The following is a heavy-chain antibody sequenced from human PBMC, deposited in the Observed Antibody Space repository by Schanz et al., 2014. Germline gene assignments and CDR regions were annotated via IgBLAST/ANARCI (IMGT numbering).Heavy chain of an antibody. Sequence: HVQLVESGGGVVQPGGSLRLSCAASGFTFSRHAMHWVRQAAGKGLEWVAAITYDGSNKYYAESVKGRFAISRDNSKDTLYLQMNSLRTEDAAVYYCARDKGGYYPFDYWGQGTLVTVSS. J-gene: IGHJ4*02. D-gene: IGHD3-3*01. CDR3: ARDKGGYYPFDY. V-gene: IGHV3-30*09. CDR1: GFTFSRHA. CDR2: ITYDGSNK.